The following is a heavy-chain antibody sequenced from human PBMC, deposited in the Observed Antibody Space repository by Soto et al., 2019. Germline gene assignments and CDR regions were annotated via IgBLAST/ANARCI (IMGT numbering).Heavy chain of an antibody. CDR3: ARRECSGGTCSFDP. Sequence: PSEPMCLTCTVYGGSFSGYSWTWIRQSPGKGLEWIGSIHYTGSTYYNPSLKSRVTISVDTSKNQFSLKLTSVSAADTAVYYCARRECSGGTCSFDPWGQGTLVTVSS. CDR2: IHYTGST. V-gene: IGHV4-34*01. CDR1: GGSFSGYS. J-gene: IGHJ5*02. D-gene: IGHD2-15*01.